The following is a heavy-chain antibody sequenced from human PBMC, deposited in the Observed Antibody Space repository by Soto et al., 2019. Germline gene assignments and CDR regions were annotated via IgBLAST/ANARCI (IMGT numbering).Heavy chain of an antibody. D-gene: IGHD6-6*01. Sequence: NPXETLSLTCSVSGGSISGYYWSWIRQAPGKGLEWIGYVYDTGSTSYNPSLQSRVTISVDTSKKQFSLSLRLVTAADTAVYFCERSIAVPSSHIDYWGQGTLVTVSS. J-gene: IGHJ4*02. CDR3: ERSIAVPSSHIDY. V-gene: IGHV4-59*01. CDR2: VYDTGST. CDR1: GGSISGYY.